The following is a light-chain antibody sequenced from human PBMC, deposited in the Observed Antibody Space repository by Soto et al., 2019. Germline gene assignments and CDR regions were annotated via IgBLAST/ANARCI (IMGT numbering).Light chain of an antibody. CDR3: AAWDDSLRGWV. V-gene: IGLV1-47*01. CDR2: RNN. J-gene: IGLJ3*02. Sequence: QSVLTQPPSASGTPGQRVTISCCESSSNIGSNYVSWYQQLPGTAPKLLIYRNNQRPSGVPDRFSGSRSGTSASLAVSGLRSEDEADYYCAAWDDSLRGWVFGGGTKVTVL. CDR1: SSNIGSNY.